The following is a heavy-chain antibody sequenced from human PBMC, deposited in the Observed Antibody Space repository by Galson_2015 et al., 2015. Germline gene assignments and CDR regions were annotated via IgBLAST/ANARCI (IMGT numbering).Heavy chain of an antibody. J-gene: IGHJ4*02. V-gene: IGHV3-30*18. Sequence: SLRLSCAASGFTFNSYGMHWVRQAPGKGLEWVAVISYDGSNKYYADSVKGRFTISRDNSKNTLYLQMNSLRAEDTAVYYCAKGGDGYNWVRGKLFDYWGQGTLVTVSS. CDR3: AKGGDGYNWVRGKLFDY. D-gene: IGHD5-24*01. CDR1: GFTFNSYG. CDR2: ISYDGSNK.